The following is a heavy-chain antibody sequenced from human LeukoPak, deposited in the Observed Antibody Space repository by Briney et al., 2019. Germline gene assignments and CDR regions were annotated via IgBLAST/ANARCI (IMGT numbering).Heavy chain of an antibody. CDR3: ARVRRAAITWFDP. Sequence: GASVKVSCRASGYSFTSYGISWVRQAPGQGLEWMGWISAYNGNTNYAQKLQGRVIMTTDTSTSTAYMELRSLRSDDTAVYYCARVRRAAITWFDPWGQGTLVTVSS. CDR2: ISAYNGNT. V-gene: IGHV1-18*01. J-gene: IGHJ5*02. D-gene: IGHD2-2*01. CDR1: GYSFTSYG.